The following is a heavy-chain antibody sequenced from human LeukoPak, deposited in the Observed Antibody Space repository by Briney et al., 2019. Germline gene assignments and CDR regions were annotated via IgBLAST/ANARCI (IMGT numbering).Heavy chain of an antibody. CDR3: ARDNDYGDYGYFDY. CDR2: ISYDGSNK. CDR1: GFTFSSYG. V-gene: IGHV3-30*03. D-gene: IGHD4-17*01. J-gene: IGHJ4*02. Sequence: GGSLRLSCAASGFTFSSYGMHWVRQAPGKGLEWVAVISYDGSNKYYADSVKGRFTISRDNSKNTLYLQMNSLRAEDTAVYYCARDNDYGDYGYFDYWGQGTLVTVSS.